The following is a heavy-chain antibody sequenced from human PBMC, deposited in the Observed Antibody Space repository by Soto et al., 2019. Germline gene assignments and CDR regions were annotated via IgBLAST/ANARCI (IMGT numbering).Heavy chain of an antibody. V-gene: IGHV4-34*01. CDR2: INHSGFT. CDR1: GGSLRGHY. Sequence: ETLSLTCAVSGGSLRGHYWSWIRQSPEKGLEWIGEINHSGFTNYNPTLKSRVTISRDASKNQFSLRLSSMTAADSAVYFCARAAVKLGATLFDSWGQGTLVTVSS. J-gene: IGHJ4*02. D-gene: IGHD1-26*01. CDR3: ARAAVKLGATLFDS.